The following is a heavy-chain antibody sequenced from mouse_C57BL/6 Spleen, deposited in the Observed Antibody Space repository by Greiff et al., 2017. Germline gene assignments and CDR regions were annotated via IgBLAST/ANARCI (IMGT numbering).Heavy chain of an antibody. V-gene: IGHV1-15*01. Sequence: VQLQQSGAELVKPGASVTLSCKASGYTFTDYEMHWVKQTPVHGLEWIGAIDPETGGTAYNQKFKGKAILTAAKSSSTAYMELRSLTSEDSAVYYCTRSRITTVVSYFDYWGQGTTLTVSS. J-gene: IGHJ2*01. CDR1: GYTFTDYE. CDR3: TRSRITTVVSYFDY. CDR2: IDPETGGT. D-gene: IGHD1-1*01.